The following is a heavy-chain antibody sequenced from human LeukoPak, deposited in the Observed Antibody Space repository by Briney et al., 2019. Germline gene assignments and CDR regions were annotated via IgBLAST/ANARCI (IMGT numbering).Heavy chain of an antibody. D-gene: IGHD3-10*01. Sequence: SETLSLTCAVYGGSFSGYYWSWIRQPPGKGLEWIGEINHSGSTNYNPSLKSRVTISVDTSENQFSLKLSSVTAADTAVYYCARATRRGVYYGSGSYFDYWGQGTLVTVSS. V-gene: IGHV4-34*01. CDR1: GGSFSGYY. J-gene: IGHJ4*02. CDR3: ARATRRGVYYGSGSYFDY. CDR2: INHSGST.